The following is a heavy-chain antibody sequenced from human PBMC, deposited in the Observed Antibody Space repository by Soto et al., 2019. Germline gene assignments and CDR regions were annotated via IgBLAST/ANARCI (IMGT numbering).Heavy chain of an antibody. J-gene: IGHJ5*02. CDR2: IDYRGTI. CDR3: SRRAPEGFDP. Sequence: PSVTLSLTCTVSGGSIATSSYFWAWIRRPPGKGLEWIGSIDYRGTIYNNPSLKSRVTISVDTSKNHFSLKLASVTAADTALYYCSRRAPEGFDPWGQGALVTVSS. V-gene: IGHV4-39*02. CDR1: GGSIATSSYF.